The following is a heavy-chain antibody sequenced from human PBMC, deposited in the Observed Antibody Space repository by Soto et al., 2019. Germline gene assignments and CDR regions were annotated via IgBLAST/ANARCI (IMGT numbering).Heavy chain of an antibody. CDR3: ARVSYGGNSYYFDY. Sequence: PGGSLRLSCAASGFTFSRYWMSWVRQAPGRGLEWVANIRQDGSEKYYVDSVKGRFTMSKDNVRNSLYLQLNSLRADDTAVYYCARVSYGGNSYYFDYWGQGTLVTAPQ. D-gene: IGHD4-17*01. CDR2: IRQDGSEK. CDR1: GFTFSRYW. V-gene: IGHV3-7*01. J-gene: IGHJ4*02.